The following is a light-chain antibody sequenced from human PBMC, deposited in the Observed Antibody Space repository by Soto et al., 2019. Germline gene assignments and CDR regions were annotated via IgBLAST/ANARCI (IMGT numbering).Light chain of an antibody. CDR2: GAS. V-gene: IGKV3-15*01. Sequence: EVVMTQSPATLSVSPGEIATLSCGSSQSISSDLAWYQQKPGQAPRLLIYGASTRASDIPARFSGSGSGTEFTLTISSLQSEDFAVYYCQQYNNWPPWTFGQGTEVDIK. CDR3: QQYNNWPPWT. CDR1: QSISSD. J-gene: IGKJ1*01.